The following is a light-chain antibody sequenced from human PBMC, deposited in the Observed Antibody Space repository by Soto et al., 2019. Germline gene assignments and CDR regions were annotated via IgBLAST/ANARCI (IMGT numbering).Light chain of an antibody. CDR2: ATS. Sequence: AIQMTQSPSSLSASVGDRVTITCRASEGIRNDLGWYQQKPGEAPKLLIYATSSLQSGVPSRFSGGGSGTDFTLTISSLQPEDFATYYCLQDYNYPRTFGQGTKVDIK. CDR3: LQDYNYPRT. V-gene: IGKV1-6*01. J-gene: IGKJ1*01. CDR1: EGIRND.